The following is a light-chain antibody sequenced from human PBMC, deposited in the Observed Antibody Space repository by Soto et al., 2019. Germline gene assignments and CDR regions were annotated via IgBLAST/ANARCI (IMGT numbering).Light chain of an antibody. J-gene: IGKJ4*02. CDR3: QHRGDWPPGAT. CDR2: DAS. V-gene: IGKV3-11*01. CDR1: QSITNH. Sequence: EIVLTQSPATLSVSPGERVTLSCRASQSITNHLAWYQHKAGQPPRLLIYDASNRATGIPARFSGSGFGTDFTLPISSLEPEDFAVYYCQHRGDWPPGATFGGGTKVEI.